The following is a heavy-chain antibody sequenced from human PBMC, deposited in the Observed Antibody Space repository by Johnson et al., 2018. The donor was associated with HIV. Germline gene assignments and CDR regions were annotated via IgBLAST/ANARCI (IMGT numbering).Heavy chain of an antibody. V-gene: IGHV3-33*06. CDR2: IWYDGSNK. Sequence: VQLVESGGGVVQPGRSLRLSCAASGFTFSSYGMHWVRQAPGKGLEWVAVIWYDGSNKYYAASVKGRFTISRDNSKTTLYLQMNSLRAEDTAVYYCAKDQSPLMTWWDAFDIWGQGTMVTVSS. CDR1: GFTFSSYG. CDR3: AKDQSPLMTWWDAFDI. D-gene: IGHD2-8*02. J-gene: IGHJ3*02.